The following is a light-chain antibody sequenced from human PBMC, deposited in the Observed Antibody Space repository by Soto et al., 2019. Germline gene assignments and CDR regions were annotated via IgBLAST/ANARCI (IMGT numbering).Light chain of an antibody. CDR2: AAS. V-gene: IGKV1-8*01. J-gene: IGKJ2*01. CDR3: QVYDIHPHT. CDR1: QGISSY. Sequence: SASLGDRVTIPSRASQGISSYLAWYQQKPGKAPKLLIYAASTLQSGVPSRFSGSGSGTDFTLTISCLQSEDFAPYCCQVYDIHPHTFGQRTKLAIK.